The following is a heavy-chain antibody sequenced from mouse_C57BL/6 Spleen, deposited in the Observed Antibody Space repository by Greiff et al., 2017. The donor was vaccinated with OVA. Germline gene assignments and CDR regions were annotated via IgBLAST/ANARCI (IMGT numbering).Heavy chain of an antibody. D-gene: IGHD2-13*01. CDR1: GYTFTDYY. Sequence: VQLQQSGAELVRPGDSVKLSCKASGYTFTDYYINWVKQRPGPGLAWIARIYPGSGNTNYNETFKGKATLTTEKSSSTAYMQLSSLTSEDSAVYFCARLTVTWDYLDYRGKGTTLTVSS. J-gene: IGHJ2*01. CDR3: ARLTVTWDYLDY. V-gene: IGHV1-76*01. CDR2: IYPGSGNT.